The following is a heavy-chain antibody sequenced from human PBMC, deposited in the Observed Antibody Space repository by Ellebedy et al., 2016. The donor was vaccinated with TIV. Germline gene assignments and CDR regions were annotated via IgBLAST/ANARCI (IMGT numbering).Heavy chain of an antibody. J-gene: IGHJ6*02. CDR1: GFTFDDYA. V-gene: IGHV3-9*01. CDR2: ISWNSGSI. Sequence: GGSLRLSXAASGFTFDDYAMHWVRQAPGKGLEWVSGISWNSGSIGYADSVKGRFTISRDNAKNSLYLQMNSLRAEDTALYYCAKKGDAGGSYYYGMDVWGQGTTVTVSS. D-gene: IGHD3-16*01. CDR3: AKKGDAGGSYYYGMDV.